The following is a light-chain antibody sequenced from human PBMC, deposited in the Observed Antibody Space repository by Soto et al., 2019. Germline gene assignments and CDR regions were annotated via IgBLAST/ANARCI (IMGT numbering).Light chain of an antibody. Sequence: QSVLTQPPSASGFPGQSVTISCTGTSSDVGYYDYVSWYQPHPGKAPKLVIYEVTKRPSGVPDRVSASKSGNTASLTVSGLRAEDEADYYCSSYAGSNNFVFGTGTKVTVL. CDR1: SSDVGYYDY. CDR2: EVT. J-gene: IGLJ1*01. V-gene: IGLV2-8*01. CDR3: SSYAGSNNFV.